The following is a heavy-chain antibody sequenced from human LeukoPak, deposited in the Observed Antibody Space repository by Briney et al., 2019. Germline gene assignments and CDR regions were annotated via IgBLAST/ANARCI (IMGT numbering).Heavy chain of an antibody. V-gene: IGHV3-48*02. CDR2: ISGSSNTI. D-gene: IGHD2-2*01. CDR1: GFTFSSYS. J-gene: IGHJ4*02. Sequence: GGSLRLSCAASGFTFSSYSMNWVRQAPGEGLERVSYISGSSNTIYYADSVKGRFTISRDTAKNSLYLQMNSLRDEDSAVYYCARGYCSSNSCAFDYWGQGTLVTVSS. CDR3: ARGYCSSNSCAFDY.